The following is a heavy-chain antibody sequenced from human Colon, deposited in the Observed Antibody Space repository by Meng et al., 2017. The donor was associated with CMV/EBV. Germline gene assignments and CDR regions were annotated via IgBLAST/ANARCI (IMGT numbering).Heavy chain of an antibody. CDR1: GVSVSNNY. CDR3: ARDKRRYFDY. J-gene: IGHJ4*02. CDR2: LYSSGST. Sequence: GESLKISCAASGVSVSNNYMNWVRQAPGKGLEWVSLLYSSGSTHYADSVRGRFTISRDNSRNILYLQMNNLRPEDTAFYYCARDKRRYFDYWGQG. V-gene: IGHV3-66*03.